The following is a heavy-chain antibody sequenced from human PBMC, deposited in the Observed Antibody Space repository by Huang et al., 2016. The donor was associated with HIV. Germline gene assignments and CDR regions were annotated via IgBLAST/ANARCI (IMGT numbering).Heavy chain of an antibody. CDR1: GYTFTNYA. Sequence: QVQLVQSGAAVKKPGASVKVSCKASGYTFTNYAINWVRQAPGQRREWMGWSNGYNGKTNYAQKVQGRGTMTKDTSTSTAYMELRSLISDDTAVYYCARERYYYDRSGYYTPVEYFHHWGQGTLVTVSS. D-gene: IGHD3-22*01. CDR3: ARERYYYDRSGYYTPVEYFHH. J-gene: IGHJ1*01. V-gene: IGHV1-18*01. CDR2: SNGYNGKT.